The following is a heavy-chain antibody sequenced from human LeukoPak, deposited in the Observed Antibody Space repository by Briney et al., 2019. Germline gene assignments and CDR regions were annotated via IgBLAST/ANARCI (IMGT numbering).Heavy chain of an antibody. Sequence: PGESLKISCRGSGYSFTNHWIAWLRQMPGKGLEWMGIIYPGDSDTRYSPSFQGQVTISADKSISTAYLQWSSLQASDTAMYYCARRKWYIESWRAFDFWGQGTQITVSS. V-gene: IGHV5-51*01. D-gene: IGHD2-8*01. CDR3: ARRKWYIESWRAFDF. CDR2: IYPGDSDT. J-gene: IGHJ4*02. CDR1: GYSFTNHW.